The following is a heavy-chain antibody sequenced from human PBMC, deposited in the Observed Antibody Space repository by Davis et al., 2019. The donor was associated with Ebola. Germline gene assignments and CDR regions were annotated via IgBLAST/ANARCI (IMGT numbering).Heavy chain of an antibody. CDR1: GFTFSSSA. CDR3: AGRYYYDNSAFYPFHY. Sequence: GESLKISCAASGFTFSSSAMHWVRQAPGKGLEWVAFISYDGSNKYYADSVKGRFTISRDNSKNSLYLQMNSLRAEDTAVYYCAGRYYYDNSAFYPFHYWGQGTLVTVSS. CDR2: ISYDGSNK. J-gene: IGHJ4*02. D-gene: IGHD3-22*01. V-gene: IGHV3-30-3*01.